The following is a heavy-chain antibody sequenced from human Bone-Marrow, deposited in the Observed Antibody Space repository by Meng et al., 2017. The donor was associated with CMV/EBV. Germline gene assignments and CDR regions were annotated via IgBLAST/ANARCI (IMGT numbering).Heavy chain of an antibody. Sequence: GGSLRLSCAASGFTFSDYYMSWVRQAPGKGLEWVAVISYDGSNKYYADSVKGRFTISRDNSKNTLYLQMNSLRAEDTAVYYCARGALLWFGELLYSSYYYGMDVWGQGTTVTVSS. CDR3: ARGALLWFGELLYSSYYYGMDV. CDR2: ISYDGSNK. D-gene: IGHD3-10*01. J-gene: IGHJ6*02. V-gene: IGHV3-30*03. CDR1: GFTFSDYY.